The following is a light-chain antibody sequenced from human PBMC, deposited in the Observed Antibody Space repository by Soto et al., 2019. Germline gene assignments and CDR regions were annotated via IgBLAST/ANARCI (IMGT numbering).Light chain of an antibody. J-gene: IGLJ1*01. Sequence: QSALTQPASVSGSPGQSITIPCIGTSSDVGGYNYVSWYQHHPGKSPKLMIYEVTNRPSGVSNRFSGSKSGNTASLTISGLQAEDEADSYCPSYLHSNIYVFGTGTKVTV. V-gene: IGLV2-14*01. CDR3: PSYLHSNIYV. CDR2: EVT. CDR1: SSDVGGYNY.